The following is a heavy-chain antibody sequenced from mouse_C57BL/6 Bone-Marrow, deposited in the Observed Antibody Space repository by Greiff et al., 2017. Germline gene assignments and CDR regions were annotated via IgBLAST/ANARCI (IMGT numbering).Heavy chain of an antibody. D-gene: IGHD1-1*01. V-gene: IGHV6-3*01. CDR1: GFTFSNYW. J-gene: IGHJ4*01. Sequence: EVKLMESGGGLVQPGGSMKLSCVASGFTFSNYWMNWVRQSPEKGLEWVAQIRLKSDNYATHYAESVKGRFTISRDDSKSSVYLQMNNLRAEYTGIYYCTRGYGSDYAMDYWGQGTSVTVSS. CDR2: IRLKSDNYAT. CDR3: TRGYGSDYAMDY.